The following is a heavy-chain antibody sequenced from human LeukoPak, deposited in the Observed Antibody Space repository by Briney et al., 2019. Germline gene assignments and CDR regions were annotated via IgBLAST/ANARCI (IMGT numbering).Heavy chain of an antibody. CDR3: AREVLRYFDWLDY. CDR2: ISYDGSNK. V-gene: IGHV3-30-3*01. D-gene: IGHD3-9*01. CDR1: GFTFSSYA. Sequence: GGSLRLSCAASGFTFSSYAMHWVRQAPGKGLEWVAVISYDGSNKYYADSVKGRFTISRDNSKNTLYLQMNSLRAEDTAVYYCAREVLRYFDWLDYWGQGTLVTVSS. J-gene: IGHJ4*02.